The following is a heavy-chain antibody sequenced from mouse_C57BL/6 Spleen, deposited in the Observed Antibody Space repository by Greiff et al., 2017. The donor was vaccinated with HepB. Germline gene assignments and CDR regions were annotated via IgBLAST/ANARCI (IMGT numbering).Heavy chain of an antibody. CDR2: ISDGGSYT. CDR3: AREGPGFDY. D-gene: IGHD4-1*01. CDR1: GFTFSSYA. V-gene: IGHV5-4*01. Sequence: VQLKQSGGGLVKPGGSLKLSCAASGFTFSSYAMSWVRQTPEKRLEWVATISDGGSYTYYPDNVKGRFTISRDNAKNNLYLQMSHLKSEDTAMYYCAREGPGFDYWGQGTTLTVSS. J-gene: IGHJ2*01.